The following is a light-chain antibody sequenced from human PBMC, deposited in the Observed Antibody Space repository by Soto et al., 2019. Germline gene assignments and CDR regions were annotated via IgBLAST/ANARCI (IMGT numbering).Light chain of an antibody. Sequence: EIVLTQSPGPPSFFPGERATLSCRASQSVSSSYLAWYQQKPGQAPRLLIYGASSRATGIPDRFSGSGSGTDFTLTISRLEPEDFAVYYCQQYGSSPLFGQGTRLEIK. CDR1: QSVSSSY. J-gene: IGKJ5*01. V-gene: IGKV3-20*01. CDR2: GAS. CDR3: QQYGSSPL.